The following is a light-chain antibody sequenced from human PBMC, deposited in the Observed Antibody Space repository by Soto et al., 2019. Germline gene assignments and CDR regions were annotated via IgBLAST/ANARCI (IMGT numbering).Light chain of an antibody. Sequence: QSALTQPASVSGSPGQSITISCTRSSTDFENYNLVSWYQHCPDKAPKLIIYEGTKRPSEISDRFSGSESDTTASLIISGLQAEDEADYYCSSYTSRSTLVFGTGTKLTVL. V-gene: IGLV2-14*02. CDR2: EGT. CDR3: SSYTSRSTLV. CDR1: STDFENYNL. J-gene: IGLJ1*01.